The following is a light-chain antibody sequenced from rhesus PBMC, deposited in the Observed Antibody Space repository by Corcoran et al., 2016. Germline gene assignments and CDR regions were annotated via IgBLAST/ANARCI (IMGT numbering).Light chain of an antibody. CDR1: QDITNS. Sequence: DIQMSQSPSSLSASIGDRVTINCRARQDITNSLYLYQQKEGKAPNLLIYDEQDLASWVPSRFSGSGSGTEFTLTISSLQPEDCATDYGQQGNSKPLTFGGGTKVELK. J-gene: IGKJ4*01. V-gene: IGKV1-32*02. CDR2: DEQ. CDR3: QQGNSKPLT.